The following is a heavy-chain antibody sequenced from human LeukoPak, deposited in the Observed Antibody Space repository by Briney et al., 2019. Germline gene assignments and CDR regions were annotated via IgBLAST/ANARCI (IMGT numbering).Heavy chain of an antibody. CDR3: ARALEYSSSSPLDY. J-gene: IGHJ4*02. V-gene: IGHV3-33*01. D-gene: IGHD6-6*01. Sequence: PGRSLRLSCAASGFTFSSYGMHWVRQAPGKGLEWVAVIWYDGNNKYYADPVKGRFTISRDNSKNTLYLQMNSLRAEDTAVYYCARALEYSSSSPLDYWGQGTLVTVSS. CDR1: GFTFSSYG. CDR2: IWYDGNNK.